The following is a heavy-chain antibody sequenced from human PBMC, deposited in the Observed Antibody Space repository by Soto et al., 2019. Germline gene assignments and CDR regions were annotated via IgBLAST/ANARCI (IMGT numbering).Heavy chain of an antibody. J-gene: IGHJ4*02. Sequence: PSETLSLTCRVSGCSINSYWWSWIRQPAGKGLEWIGRVYSSGTTDYNPSLNSRATLSVETSKNQFSLKLSSVTAADTAVYYCARDIGSYAYGEGYWGQGIQVTVSS. CDR3: ARDIGSYAYGEGY. V-gene: IGHV4-4*07. D-gene: IGHD3-10*01. CDR1: GCSINSYW. CDR2: VYSSGTT.